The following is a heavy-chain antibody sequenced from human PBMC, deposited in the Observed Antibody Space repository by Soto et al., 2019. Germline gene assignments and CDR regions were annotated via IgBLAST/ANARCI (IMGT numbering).Heavy chain of an antibody. Sequence: GESLKISGKGSGYIFTSYWISWVRQMPGKGLEWMGRIDPSDSYTNYSPSFQGHVTISADKSISTAYLQWSSLKASDTAMYYCARGSSGYSYGYYYYYGMDVWGQGTTVTVSS. CDR3: ARGSSGYSYGYYYYYGMDV. V-gene: IGHV5-10-1*01. CDR2: IDPSDSYT. D-gene: IGHD5-18*01. CDR1: GYIFTSYW. J-gene: IGHJ6*02.